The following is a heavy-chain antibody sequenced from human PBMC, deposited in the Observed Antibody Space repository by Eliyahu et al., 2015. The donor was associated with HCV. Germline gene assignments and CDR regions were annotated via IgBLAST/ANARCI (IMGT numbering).Heavy chain of an antibody. CDR3: ARDLGGDYYFDY. Sequence: QVQLQESGPGLVKPSETLSLTCTVSGGSISSYYWSWIRQPPGKGLEWIGYIYYSGSTNYNPSLKSRVTISVDTSKNXFSLKLSSVTAADTAVYYCARDLGGDYYFDYWGQGTLVTVSS. CDR1: GGSISSYY. D-gene: IGHD2-21*02. V-gene: IGHV4-59*01. CDR2: IYYSGST. J-gene: IGHJ4*02.